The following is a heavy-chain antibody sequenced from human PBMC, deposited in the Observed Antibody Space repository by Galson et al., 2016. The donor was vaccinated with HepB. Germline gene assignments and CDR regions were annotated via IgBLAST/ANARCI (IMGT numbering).Heavy chain of an antibody. Sequence: TLSLTCDVSGGSISSGGYYWSWIRQLPGNGLEWIGYIYYSRTTYYNPSPRSQLSISADTSKNQFTLELSSVTAAETAVYFCARLTSTGTFDAFDVWGQGTMVTVSS. V-gene: IGHV4-31*11. CDR2: IYYSRTT. CDR3: ARLTSTGTFDAFDV. D-gene: IGHD1-1*01. J-gene: IGHJ3*01. CDR1: GGSISSGGYY.